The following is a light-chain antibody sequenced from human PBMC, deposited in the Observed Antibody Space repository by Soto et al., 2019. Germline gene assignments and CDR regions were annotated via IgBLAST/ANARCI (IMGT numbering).Light chain of an antibody. Sequence: ESVLTQSQGTLSVSPGERVTLSCRASQTFGRTYLAWYQQKPGQSPRLLIYDASSRATGIPDRFSGSGSGTDFTLTISRLEPEDYAVYHCQQFGTSPLYTFGRGTKVEIK. CDR3: QQFGTSPLYT. CDR1: QTFGRTY. J-gene: IGKJ2*01. CDR2: DAS. V-gene: IGKV3-20*01.